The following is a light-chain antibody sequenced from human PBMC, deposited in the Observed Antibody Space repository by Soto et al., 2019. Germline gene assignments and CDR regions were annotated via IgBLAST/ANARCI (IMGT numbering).Light chain of an antibody. CDR1: QSINNN. Sequence: VMTQSPATLSVSPGERATLSCRASQSINNNLAWYQRNPGQAPRLLIYGASTRATGIPARFSGSGSGTEFTLTISSLRSEDFAVYFCQQYDNWPLTFGGGTKVDIK. V-gene: IGKV3-15*01. J-gene: IGKJ4*01. CDR3: QQYDNWPLT. CDR2: GAS.